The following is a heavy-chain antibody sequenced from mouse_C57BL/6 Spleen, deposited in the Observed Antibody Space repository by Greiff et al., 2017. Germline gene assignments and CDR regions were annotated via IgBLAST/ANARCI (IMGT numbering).Heavy chain of an antibody. J-gene: IGHJ3*01. CDR3: ARSGGTRFAY. Sequence: RPGQGLEWIGDIYPGSGSTNYNEKFKSKATLTVDTSSSTAYMQLSSLTSEDSAVYYCARSGGTRFAYWGQGTLVTVSA. D-gene: IGHD4-1*01. V-gene: IGHV1-55*01. CDR2: IYPGSGST.